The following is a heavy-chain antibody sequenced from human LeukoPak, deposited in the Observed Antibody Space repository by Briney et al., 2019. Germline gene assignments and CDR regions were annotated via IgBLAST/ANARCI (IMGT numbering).Heavy chain of an antibody. D-gene: IGHD2-2*01. V-gene: IGHV3-23*01. CDR2: ISGSGGST. CDR1: GFTFSSYA. J-gene: IGHJ6*02. CDR3: AKEGYCSSTSCPEVYYYYYGMDV. Sequence: GGSLRLSCAASGFTFSSYAMSWVRQAPGKGLEWVSAISGSGGSTYYADSVKGRFTISRDNSKNTLYLQMNSLRAEDTAVYYCAKEGYCSSTSCPEVYYYYYGMDVWGQGTTVTVSS.